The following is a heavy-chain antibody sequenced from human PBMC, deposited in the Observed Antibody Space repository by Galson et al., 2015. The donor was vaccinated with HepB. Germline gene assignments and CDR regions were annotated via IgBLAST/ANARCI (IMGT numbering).Heavy chain of an antibody. V-gene: IGHV6-1*01. J-gene: IGHJ3*01. CDR3: ARDQRLGELRLKSDAFDV. Sequence: CAISGDSVSSDRAAWTWLRQSPSRGLEWLGRTYFRSKWSYDYAVSVRGRMTVNPDTSKNQFSLQVHSVTPEDTAVYYCARDQRLGELRLKSDAFDVWGQGTVVTVSS. CDR2: TYFRSKWSY. D-gene: IGHD3-16*01. CDR1: GDSVSSDRAA.